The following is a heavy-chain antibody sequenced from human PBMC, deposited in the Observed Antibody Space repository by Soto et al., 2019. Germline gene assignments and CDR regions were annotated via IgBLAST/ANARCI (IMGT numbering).Heavy chain of an antibody. CDR2: IYSGGST. Sequence: EVQLVESGGGLVQPGGSLRLSCAASGFTVSSNYMSWVRQAPGKGLEWVSVIYSGGSTYYADSVKGRFTISRDNSKNTLYLQMNSLRAEDTAVYYCARGGRGYYGSGSGGWFAPWGQGTLVTVSS. V-gene: IGHV3-66*01. J-gene: IGHJ5*02. CDR3: ARGGRGYYGSGSGGWFAP. D-gene: IGHD3-10*01. CDR1: GFTVSSNY.